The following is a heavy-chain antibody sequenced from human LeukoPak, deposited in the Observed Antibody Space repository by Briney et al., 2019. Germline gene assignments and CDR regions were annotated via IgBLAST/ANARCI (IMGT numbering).Heavy chain of an antibody. V-gene: IGHV4-59*01. Sequence: SETLSLTCTGSAVSISSYYWSWIGQRPGKGLEWIGYIYYSGSTKYNPSLKSRVTISVDTSKNQFSLKLSSVTAADTAVYYCARGGTTVTPGLLWFDPWGQGTLVTVSS. J-gene: IGHJ5*02. CDR1: AVSISSYY. CDR3: ARGGTTVTPGLLWFDP. CDR2: IYYSGST. D-gene: IGHD4-17*01.